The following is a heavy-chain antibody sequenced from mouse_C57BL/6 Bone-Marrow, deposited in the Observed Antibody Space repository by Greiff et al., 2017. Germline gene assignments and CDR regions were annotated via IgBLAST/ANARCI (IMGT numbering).Heavy chain of an antibody. CDR3: ATSFITTVVGYFDV. CDR2: ISSGSSTI. V-gene: IGHV5-17*01. Sequence: EVQRVESGGGLVKPGGSLKLSCAASGFTFSDYGMHWVRQAPERGLEWVAYISSGSSTIYYADTVKGRFTISRDNAKNTLFLQMTRLRSEDTAMYYCATSFITTVVGYFDVWGTGTTVTVSS. CDR1: GFTFSDYG. J-gene: IGHJ1*03. D-gene: IGHD1-1*01.